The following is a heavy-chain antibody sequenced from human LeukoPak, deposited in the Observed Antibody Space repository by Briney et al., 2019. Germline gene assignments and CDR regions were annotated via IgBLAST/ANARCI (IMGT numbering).Heavy chain of an antibody. Sequence: GGSLRLSCVASGFTFETFAMSWVRQGPGKGLQWVSCINGRGVSTYYADSGKGRFTISRDNSKNTLYLQMNSLTAEDTAVYYCARELGVSRAFDIWGQGTMVTVSS. CDR1: GFTFETFA. J-gene: IGHJ3*02. CDR2: INGRGVST. V-gene: IGHV3-23*01. CDR3: ARELGVSRAFDI. D-gene: IGHD6-6*01.